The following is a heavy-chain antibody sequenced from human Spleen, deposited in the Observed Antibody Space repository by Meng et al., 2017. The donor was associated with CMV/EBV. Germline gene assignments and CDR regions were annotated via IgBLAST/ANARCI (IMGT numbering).Heavy chain of an antibody. CDR2: IYPGDSDT. CDR3: ARRVGIAAAGDPYYYYYGMDV. Sequence: KVSCKASGYIFTSHWIAWVRQMPGKGLEWMGSIYPGDSDTRYSPSFQGQVTISADKSISTAYLQWSSLKASDTAMYYCARRVGIAAAGDPYYYYYGMDVWGQGTTVTVSS. CDR1: GYIFTSHW. V-gene: IGHV5-51*01. D-gene: IGHD6-13*01. J-gene: IGHJ6*02.